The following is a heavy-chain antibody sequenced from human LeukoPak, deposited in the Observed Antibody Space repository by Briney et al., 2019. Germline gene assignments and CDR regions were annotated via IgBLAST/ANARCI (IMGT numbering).Heavy chain of an antibody. V-gene: IGHV3-23*01. CDR2: INGRGIT. CDR1: GFTFSSYT. D-gene: IGHD5-24*01. J-gene: IGHJ4*02. CDR3: VRDRGDGYNQIDY. Sequence: GGSLRLSCTASGFTFSSYTMSWVRQAPGEGLEWLSAINGRGITYYADPGKGRFTISRDNSKNTLYLQMNSLRTEDTAVYYCVRDRGDGYNQIDYWGQGTLVTVSS.